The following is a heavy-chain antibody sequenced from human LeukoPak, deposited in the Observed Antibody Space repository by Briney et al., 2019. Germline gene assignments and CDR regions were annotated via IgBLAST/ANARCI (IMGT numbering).Heavy chain of an antibody. CDR1: GYTFTGYY. J-gene: IGHJ6*03. D-gene: IGHD6-13*01. CDR2: INPNSGGT. Sequence: GASVKVSCKASGYTFTGYYMNWVRQAPGQGLEWMGRINPNSGGTNYAQKFQGRVTMTRDTSISTAYMELSRLRSDDTAVYYCARSGIAAAGTPQGIYYYYYMDVWGKGTTVTVSS. CDR3: ARSGIAAAGTPQGIYYYYYMDV. V-gene: IGHV1-2*06.